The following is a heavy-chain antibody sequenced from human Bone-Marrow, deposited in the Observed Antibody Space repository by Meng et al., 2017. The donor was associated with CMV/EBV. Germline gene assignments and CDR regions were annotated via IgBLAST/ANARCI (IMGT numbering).Heavy chain of an antibody. CDR2: IDGSGRRT. CDR3: TKDGGYSRSNNWYAAFDI. Sequence: GESLKISCAASGFTFSSYSMNWVRQAPGKGLEWVASIDGSGRRTYYADSVKGRFTISRDNSKNTLSLQMNSLRAEDTAVYYCTKDGGYSRSNNWYAAFDIWGQGTMVTVSS. V-gene: IGHV3-23*01. CDR1: GFTFSSYS. J-gene: IGHJ3*02. D-gene: IGHD2-2*01.